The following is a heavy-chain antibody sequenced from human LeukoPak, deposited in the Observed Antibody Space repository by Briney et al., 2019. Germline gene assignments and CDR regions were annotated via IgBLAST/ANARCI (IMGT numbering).Heavy chain of an antibody. CDR2: ISAYNGNT. V-gene: IGHV1-18*01. CDR1: GYTFTSYG. J-gene: IGHJ6*02. D-gene: IGHD5-12*01. CDR3: ARVAVGLRGYSGYDTYYYYGMDV. Sequence: ASVNVSCKASGYTFTSYGISWVRQAPGQGLEWMGWISAYNGNTNYAQKLQGRVTMTTDTSTSTAYMELRSLRSDDTAVYYCARVAVGLRGYSGYDTYYYYGMDVWGQGTTVTVSS.